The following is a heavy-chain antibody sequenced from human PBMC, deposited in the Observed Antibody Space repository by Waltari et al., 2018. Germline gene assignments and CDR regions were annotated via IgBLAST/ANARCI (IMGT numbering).Heavy chain of an antibody. Sequence: QVQLQESGPGLVKPSETLSLTCTVSGGSISSYYWSWIRQPPGKGLAWIGYIYYSGSTNYNPSLKSRVTISVDTSQNQFSLKLSSVTAADTAVYYCARVWGYCSGGSCINDAFDIWGQGTMVTVSS. CDR3: ARVWGYCSGGSCINDAFDI. V-gene: IGHV4-59*01. J-gene: IGHJ3*02. D-gene: IGHD2-15*01. CDR1: GGSISSYY. CDR2: IYYSGST.